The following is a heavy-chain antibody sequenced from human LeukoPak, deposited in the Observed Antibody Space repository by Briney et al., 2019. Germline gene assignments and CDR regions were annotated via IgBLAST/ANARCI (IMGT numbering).Heavy chain of an antibody. D-gene: IGHD3-3*01. CDR3: ARERGGGGFGVVIKRSYYYMDV. CDR2: ITTSSSYT. Sequence: GGTLRLSCEASGVSVCSYNMDWVCNTPGQWLELISSITTSSSYTFYADSVKGRFTISRDNARNSLYLQMNSLRAEDTAVYYCARERGGGGFGVVIKRSYYYMDVWGKGTTVTVSS. V-gene: IGHV3-21*01. J-gene: IGHJ6*03. CDR1: GVSVCSYN.